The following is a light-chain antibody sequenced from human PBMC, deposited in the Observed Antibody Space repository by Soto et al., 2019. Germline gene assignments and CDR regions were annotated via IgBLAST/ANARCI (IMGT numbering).Light chain of an antibody. CDR2: DAS. V-gene: IGKV3-11*01. Sequence: EIVLTQSPATLSLPPGERATLSCRASQSISSYLAWYQQKPGQAPRLLIYDASNRATGIPARFSGSGSGTDFTLTISSLEPGDFAVYFCQQRSNWPWTFGQGTKVDIK. J-gene: IGKJ1*01. CDR3: QQRSNWPWT. CDR1: QSISSY.